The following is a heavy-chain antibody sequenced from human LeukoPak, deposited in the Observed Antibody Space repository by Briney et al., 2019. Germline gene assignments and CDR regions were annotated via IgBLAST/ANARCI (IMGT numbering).Heavy chain of an antibody. V-gene: IGHV3-15*01. CDR2: IKSKTDGGTT. D-gene: IGHD5/OR15-5a*01. Sequence: KAGGSLRLSCAASGFIFSNAWMSWVRQAPGKGLEWVGRIKSKTDGGTTDYAAPVKGRFTISRDDSKNTLYLQMNSLKTEDTAVYYCVSVGLASPAFDYWGQGTLVTVSS. CDR3: VSVGLASPAFDY. CDR1: GFIFSNAW. J-gene: IGHJ4*02.